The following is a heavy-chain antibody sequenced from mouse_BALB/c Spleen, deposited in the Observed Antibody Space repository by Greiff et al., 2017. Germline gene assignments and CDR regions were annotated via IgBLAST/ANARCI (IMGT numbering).Heavy chain of an antibody. V-gene: IGHV1S53*02. J-gene: IGHJ3*01. CDR1: GYTLTDHA. CDR2: ISPGTGDI. D-gene: IGHD2-4*01. Sequence: VQLQQSDAELVKPGASVKISCKASGYTLTDHAIHWVKQKPEQGLDWIGYISPGTGDIKYNEKFKGKATLTADKSSSTAYMHLNSLTSEVSAVYFCKKEGITTEAWFAYWGQGTLVTVSA. CDR3: KKEGITTEAWFAY.